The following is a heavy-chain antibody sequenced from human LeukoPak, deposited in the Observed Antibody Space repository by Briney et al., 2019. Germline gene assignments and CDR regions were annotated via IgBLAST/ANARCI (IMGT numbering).Heavy chain of an antibody. D-gene: IGHD3-9*01. CDR3: AKQGRDWLRDYYYYMDV. CDR2: ISGSGGST. J-gene: IGHJ6*03. Sequence: GGSLRLSCAASGLTFSSYAMSWVRQAPGKGLEWVSVISGSGGSTYYADSLKGRFTISRDNSKNTLFLQMNSLRTEDTAIYYCAKQGRDWLRDYYYYMDVWGKGTTVTISS. CDR1: GLTFSSYA. V-gene: IGHV3-23*01.